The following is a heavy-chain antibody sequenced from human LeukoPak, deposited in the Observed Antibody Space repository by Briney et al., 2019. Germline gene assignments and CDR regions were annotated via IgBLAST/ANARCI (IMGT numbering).Heavy chain of an antibody. J-gene: IGHJ6*02. CDR3: AKFYGSGGNYKIYYYYYGMDV. D-gene: IGHD2-15*01. CDR1: GITFSSYA. Sequence: GGSLRLSCAVSGITFSSYAMSWVRQAPGKGLEWVSAISGSGGSRNYADSVKGRFTISRDNSKNTLYLQMNSLRAEDTAVYYCAKFYGSGGNYKIYYYYYGMDVWGQGTTVTVSS. V-gene: IGHV3-23*01. CDR2: ISGSGGSR.